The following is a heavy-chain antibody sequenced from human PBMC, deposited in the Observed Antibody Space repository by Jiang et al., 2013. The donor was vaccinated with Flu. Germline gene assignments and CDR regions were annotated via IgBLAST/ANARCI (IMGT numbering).Heavy chain of an antibody. V-gene: IGHV5-51*03. J-gene: IGHJ3*02. CDR1: GYSFTSYW. Sequence: GAEVKKPGESLKISCKGSGYSFTSYWIGWVRQMPGKGLEWMGIIYPGDSDTRYSPSFQGQVTISADKSISTAYLQWSSLKASDTAMYYCARPHDQYYDSSGYYRLSAFDIWAKGQWSPSLQ. CDR3: ARPHDQYYDSSGYYRLSAFDI. D-gene: IGHD3-22*01. CDR2: IYPGDSDT.